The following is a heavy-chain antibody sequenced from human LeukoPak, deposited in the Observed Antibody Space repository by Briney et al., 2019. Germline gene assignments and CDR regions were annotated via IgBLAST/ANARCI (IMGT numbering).Heavy chain of an antibody. D-gene: IGHD6-19*01. CDR1: GGSLSSYY. CDR2: LYTRGST. CDR3: ASGYSSGWYGGDYFDY. J-gene: IGHJ4*02. Sequence: PSETLSLTCTVSGGSLSSYYWSWIRQPAGKGLEWIGRLYTRGSTNYNPSLKSRVTMSVNTSKNQFSLKLSSVTAADTAVYYCASGYSSGWYGGDYFDYWGQGTLVTVSS. V-gene: IGHV4-4*07.